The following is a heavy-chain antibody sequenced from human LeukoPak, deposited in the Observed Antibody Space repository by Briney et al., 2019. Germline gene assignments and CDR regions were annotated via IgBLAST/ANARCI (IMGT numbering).Heavy chain of an antibody. CDR3: AGVPQGEFFYYYYMDV. CDR2: IYYSGST. J-gene: IGHJ6*03. V-gene: IGHV4-30-4*01. CDR1: GGSISSGDHY. D-gene: IGHD3-10*01. Sequence: SETLSLTCTVSGGSISSGDHYWSWIRQSPGKGLEWIGYIYYSGSTDYNPSLKSRVTISVDMSKNQFSLKLSSVTAADTAVYYCAGVPQGEFFYYYYMDVWGKGTTVTVSS.